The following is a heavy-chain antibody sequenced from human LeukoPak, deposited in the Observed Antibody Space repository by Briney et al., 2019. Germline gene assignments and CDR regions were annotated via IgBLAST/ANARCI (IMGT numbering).Heavy chain of an antibody. CDR2: SSGSGGST. V-gene: IGHV3-23*01. CDR3: AKAGSSGWSSSGGDY. D-gene: IGHD6-19*01. Sequence: PGGSLRLSCAASGFTFSNFAMSWVRQAPGKGLEWVSTSSGSGGSTFYADSVKGRFPISRDNSNNTLFLQMNSLRAEDTAIYFCAKAGSSGWSSSGGDYWGQGSLVTVSS. CDR1: GFTFSNFA. J-gene: IGHJ4*02.